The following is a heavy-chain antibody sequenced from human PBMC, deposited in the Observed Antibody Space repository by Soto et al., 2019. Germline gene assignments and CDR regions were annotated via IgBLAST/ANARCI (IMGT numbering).Heavy chain of an antibody. CDR3: ARDRYYYGSGSYYISWFDP. J-gene: IGHJ5*02. V-gene: IGHV1-18*04. D-gene: IGHD3-10*01. Sequence: ASVKVSCKTSGYTFTTYGVSWVRQAPGQGLEWMEWISAYNGNTNYAQKLQGRVTITTDKSTSNAYMELRGLRSDDTAVYYCARDRYYYGSGSYYISWFDPWCQGTLVTVSS. CDR1: GYTFTTYG. CDR2: ISAYNGNT.